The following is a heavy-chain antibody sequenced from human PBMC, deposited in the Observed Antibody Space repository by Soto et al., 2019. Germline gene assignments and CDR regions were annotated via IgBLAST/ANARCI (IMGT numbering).Heavy chain of an antibody. CDR2: IIPIFGTA. CDR3: ARDRGTEVDY. J-gene: IGHJ4*02. Sequence: QVQLVQSGAEVKKPGSLVKVSCKASGGTFSSYAISWVRQAPGQGVEWMGGIIPIFGTANYAQKFQGRVXIXXDESTSTAYRELSSLRSEDTAVYYCARDRGTEVDYWGQGTLVAVSS. V-gene: IGHV1-69*12. CDR1: GGTFSSYA. D-gene: IGHD3-16*01.